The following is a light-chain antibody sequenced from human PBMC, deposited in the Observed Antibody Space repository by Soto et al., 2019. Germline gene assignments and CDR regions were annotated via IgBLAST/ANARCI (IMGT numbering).Light chain of an antibody. CDR2: DAS. CDR1: QSISRW. Sequence: DIQMTQSPSTLSASVGDRVTITCRASQSISRWLAWYQQKPGKAPKALIYDASTLRSGVPSRFSGGGSGTEFTLTINSLRPDDFATYYCQQYNTYSTFGQGTRLEIK. V-gene: IGKV1-5*01. J-gene: IGKJ5*01. CDR3: QQYNTYST.